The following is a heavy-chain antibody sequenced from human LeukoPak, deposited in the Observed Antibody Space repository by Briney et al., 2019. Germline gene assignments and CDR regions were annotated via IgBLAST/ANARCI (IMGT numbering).Heavy chain of an antibody. J-gene: IGHJ4*02. CDR1: GYTFTSYD. CDR3: ATAAAAGGYYFDY. CDR2: MNPNSGNT. D-gene: IGHD6-13*01. Sequence: ASVKVSCKASGYTFTSYDINWVRQATGQGLEWMGWMNPNSGNTGHAQKFQGRVTMTRNTSISTAYMELSSLRSEDTAVYYCATAAAAGGYYFDYWGQGTLVTVSS. V-gene: IGHV1-8*01.